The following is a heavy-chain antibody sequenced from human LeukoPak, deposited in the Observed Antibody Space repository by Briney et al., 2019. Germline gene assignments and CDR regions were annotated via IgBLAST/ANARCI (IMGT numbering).Heavy chain of an antibody. CDR2: ISYDGSNK. Sequence: GGSLRLSCAASGFTFSSYGMHWVRQAPGKGLEWVAVISYDGSNKYYADSVKGRFTISRDNSKNTLYLQMSSLRAEDTAVYYCAKDGGVPIQSWGQGTLVTVSS. CDR3: AKDGGVPIQS. CDR1: GFTFSSYG. J-gene: IGHJ5*02. D-gene: IGHD3-10*01. V-gene: IGHV3-30*18.